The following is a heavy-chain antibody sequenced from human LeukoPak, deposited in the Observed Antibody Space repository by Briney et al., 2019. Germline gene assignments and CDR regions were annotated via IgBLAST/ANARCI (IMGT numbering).Heavy chain of an antibody. CDR1: GFTFSAYA. CDR2: ISGSGANT. D-gene: IGHD6-19*01. V-gene: IGHV3-23*01. J-gene: IGHJ1*01. CDR3: AKDGQWLRNQYFLH. Sequence: RSGGSLRLSCAASGFTFSAYAMSWVRQAPGKGLEWVSGISGSGANTYYADPVKGRFTISRDNSKNTLYLQMNRLRVEDTAVYYCAKDGQWLRNQYFLHWGQGTLVTVSS.